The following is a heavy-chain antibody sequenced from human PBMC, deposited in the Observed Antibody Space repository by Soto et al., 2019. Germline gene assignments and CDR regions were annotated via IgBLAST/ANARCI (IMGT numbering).Heavy chain of an antibody. CDR3: ASPVVTAPNDAFDI. V-gene: IGHV3-48*04. Sequence: EVQLVESGGGLVQPGGSLRLSCAASGFTFSSYSMNWVRQAPGKGLEWVSYISNSGRTKYYADSVKGRFTISRDNAKNSLYLQMNSLRAEDTAVYYCASPVVTAPNDAFDIWGQGTMVTVSS. D-gene: IGHD2-21*02. CDR1: GFTFSSYS. CDR2: ISNSGRTK. J-gene: IGHJ3*02.